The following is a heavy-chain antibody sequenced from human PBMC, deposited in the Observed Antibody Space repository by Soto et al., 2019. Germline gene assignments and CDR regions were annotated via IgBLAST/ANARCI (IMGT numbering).Heavy chain of an antibody. CDR1: GYLFTAYS. D-gene: IGHD2-15*01. Sequence: ASVKISCKASGYLFTAYSMHWVRLAPGQGLEWMGVVNPSGGSTKYAQNFQGRVTMTRDTSTTTIYMELSSLRSDDTAIYYCAREENCSGGTCYSEYFHRWGQGTLVTVSS. CDR2: VNPSGGST. CDR3: AREENCSGGTCYSEYFHR. J-gene: IGHJ1*01. V-gene: IGHV1-46*01.